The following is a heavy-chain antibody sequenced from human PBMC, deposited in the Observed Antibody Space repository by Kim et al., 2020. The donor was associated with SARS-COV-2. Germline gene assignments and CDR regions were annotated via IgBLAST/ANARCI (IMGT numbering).Heavy chain of an antibody. D-gene: IGHD1-26*01. CDR2: IGVAGSNI. J-gene: IGHJ4*02. CDR1: GFTFSTYG. V-gene: IGHV3-30*02. Sequence: GGSLRLSCAASGFTFSTYGMHWVRQAPGKGLEWISSIGVAGSNIYYADSVKGRFTISRDNAKNTLYLQMNSLRAEDTAVYYCAKDQETGGAPVFDYWGQG. CDR3: AKDQETGGAPVFDY.